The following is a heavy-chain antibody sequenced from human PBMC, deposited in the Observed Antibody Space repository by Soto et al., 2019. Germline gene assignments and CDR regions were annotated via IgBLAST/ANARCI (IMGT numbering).Heavy chain of an antibody. CDR2: IYYSGST. V-gene: IGHV4-59*08. CDR1: GGSISSYY. Sequence: QVQLQESGPGLVKPSETLSLTCTVSGGSISSYYWSWIRQPPGKGLEWIGYIYYSGSTNYNPSLKIRVTISVDTSKNQFSLKLSSVTAADTAVYYCARQRKAVAGATRGGYYFDYWGQGTLVTVSS. CDR3: ARQRKAVAGATRGGYYFDY. J-gene: IGHJ4*02. D-gene: IGHD6-19*01.